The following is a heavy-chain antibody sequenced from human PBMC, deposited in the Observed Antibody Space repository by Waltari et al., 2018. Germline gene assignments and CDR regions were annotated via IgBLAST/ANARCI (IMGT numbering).Heavy chain of an antibody. CDR1: GFTFSSYA. D-gene: IGHD3-10*01. Sequence: EVQLLEYGGGLVQPGGSLRLSCAASGFTFSSYAMSWVRQAPEKGLAWVSAISGSGGSTYSADAVKGRFTISRDNSKNTLYLQMNSLRAEDTAVYYCAKDPLLWFGELLFYYYGMDVWGQGTTVTVSS. V-gene: IGHV3-23*01. CDR2: ISGSGGST. CDR3: AKDPLLWFGELLFYYYGMDV. J-gene: IGHJ6*02.